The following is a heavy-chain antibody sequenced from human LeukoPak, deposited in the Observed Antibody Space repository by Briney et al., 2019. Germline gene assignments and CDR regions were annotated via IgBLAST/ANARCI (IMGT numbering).Heavy chain of an antibody. V-gene: IGHV4-61*02. CDR2: IYSSGST. J-gene: IGHJ4*02. CDR1: GGSISSGSYY. D-gene: IGHD6-6*01. CDR3: ARESSSSPDY. Sequence: PSETLSLTCTVSGGSISSGSYYWNWIRQPAGKGLEWIGRIYSSGSTNYNPSLKSRVTISVDTSKNQFSLKLSSVTAADTAVYYCARESSSSPDYWGQGTLVTVSS.